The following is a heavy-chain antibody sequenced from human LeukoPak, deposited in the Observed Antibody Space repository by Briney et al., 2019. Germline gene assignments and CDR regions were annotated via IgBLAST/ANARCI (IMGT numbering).Heavy chain of an antibody. V-gene: IGHV4-30-4*01. J-gene: IGHJ4*02. D-gene: IGHD3-22*01. Sequence: SQTLSLICTVSGGSISSGDYYWSWIRQPPGKGLEWIGYMYYSGSTYYNPSLKSRVTMSAGTSRNQFSLKLSSVTAADAAVYFCARFGSIDSSGYYLILRWGQGTLVTVS. CDR2: MYYSGST. CDR1: GGSISSGDYY. CDR3: ARFGSIDSSGYYLILR.